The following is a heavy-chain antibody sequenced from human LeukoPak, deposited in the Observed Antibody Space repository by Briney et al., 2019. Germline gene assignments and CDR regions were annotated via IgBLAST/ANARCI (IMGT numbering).Heavy chain of an antibody. J-gene: IGHJ5*02. D-gene: IGHD2-2*01. Sequence: ASVKVSCKASGYTFTSYGISWVRQAPGQGLEWMGWISAYNGNTNYAQKLQGRVTMTTDTSTSTDYMELRSLRSDDTAVYYCARVPKYCSSTSSCWFDPWGQGTLVTVSS. CDR2: ISAYNGNT. CDR3: ARVPKYCSSTSSCWFDP. CDR1: GYTFTSYG. V-gene: IGHV1-18*01.